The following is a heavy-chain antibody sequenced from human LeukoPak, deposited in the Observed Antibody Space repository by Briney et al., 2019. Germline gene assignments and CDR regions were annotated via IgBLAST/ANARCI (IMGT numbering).Heavy chain of an antibody. D-gene: IGHD1-1*01. CDR2: ISGSGGST. V-gene: IGHV3-23*01. Sequence: GGSLRLSCAASGFTVSSNYMSWVRQAPGKGLEWVSAISGSGGSTYYADSVKGRFTISRDNSKNTLYLQMNSLGADDTAVYYCAKGNWRYFDYWGQGTLVTVSS. CDR1: GFTVSSNY. CDR3: AKGNWRYFDY. J-gene: IGHJ4*02.